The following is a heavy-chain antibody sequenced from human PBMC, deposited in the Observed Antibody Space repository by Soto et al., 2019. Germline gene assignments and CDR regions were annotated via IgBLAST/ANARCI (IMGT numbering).Heavy chain of an antibody. J-gene: IGHJ5*02. D-gene: IGHD4-17*01. CDR1: GYTFTSYG. CDR2: ISGYNGNT. Sequence: QVQLVQSVPEVKKPGASVKVSCKASGYTFTSYGISWVRQAPGQGLEWMGWISGYNGNTNYAQKLQGRVTMTTDTSTNXXYXEXGSLTSDGTAVHYCARHPLFARAAPVTTLRVDWFDPWGQGTLVTVSS. V-gene: IGHV1-18*01. CDR3: ARHPLFARAAPVTTLRVDWFDP.